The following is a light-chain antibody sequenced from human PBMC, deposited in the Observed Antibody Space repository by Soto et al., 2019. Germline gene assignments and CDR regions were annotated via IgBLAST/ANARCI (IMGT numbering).Light chain of an antibody. CDR3: QQTHSFPWT. CDR2: AAS. J-gene: IGKJ1*01. Sequence: DLQMTQSPSSLSESVRDRLTITCRASQSIGSNLNWYQQSPGKXPKXXVFAASSKPRGVPLRFDARGSGTDGSLTIYNLQPEDCATYDCQQTHSFPWTFGQGTKVDIK. CDR1: QSIGSN. V-gene: IGKV1-39*01.